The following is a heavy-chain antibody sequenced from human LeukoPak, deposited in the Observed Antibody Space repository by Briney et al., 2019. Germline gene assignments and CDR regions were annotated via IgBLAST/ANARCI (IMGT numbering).Heavy chain of an antibody. D-gene: IGHD3-3*01. CDR2: IYYSGST. V-gene: IGHV4-61*01. J-gene: IGHJ6*02. CDR3: ARGLLRPYYYYGMDV. Sequence: SETLSLTCTVSGGSVSSGSYYWSWIRQPPGKGLEWIGYIYYSGSTNYNPSLKSRVTISVDTSKNQFSLKLSSVTAADTAVYYCARGLLRPYYYYGMDVWGQGTTVTASS. CDR1: GGSVSSGSYY.